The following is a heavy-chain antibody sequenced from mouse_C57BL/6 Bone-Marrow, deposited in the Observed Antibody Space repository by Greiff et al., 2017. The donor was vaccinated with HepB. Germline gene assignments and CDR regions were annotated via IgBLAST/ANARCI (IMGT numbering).Heavy chain of an antibody. D-gene: IGHD2-3*01. V-gene: IGHV1-15*01. CDR1: GYTFTDYE. CDR2: IDPETGGT. CDR3: TKRTFYSWFAY. Sequence: QVQLQQSGAELVRPGASVTLSCKASGYTFTDYEMHWVKQTPVHGLEWIGAIDPETGGTAYNQKFKGKAILTADKSSSTAYMELRSLTSEDSAVYYCTKRTFYSWFAYWGQGTLVTVSA. J-gene: IGHJ3*01.